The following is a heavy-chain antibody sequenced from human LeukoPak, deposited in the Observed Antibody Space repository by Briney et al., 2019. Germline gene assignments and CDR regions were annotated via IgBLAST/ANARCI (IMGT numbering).Heavy chain of an antibody. J-gene: IGHJ5*02. CDR3: ATVPGGYEKRPAGWFDP. CDR1: GYTLPELS. Sequence: ASVNVSCKVSGYTLPELSMHWVRQAPGKGRDWMGGFDPEDGETIYAQKFQGRVTMTEDTSTDTAYMELSSLRSEDTAVYYCATVPGGYEKRPAGWFDPWGQGTLVTVSS. D-gene: IGHD5-12*01. CDR2: FDPEDGET. V-gene: IGHV1-24*01.